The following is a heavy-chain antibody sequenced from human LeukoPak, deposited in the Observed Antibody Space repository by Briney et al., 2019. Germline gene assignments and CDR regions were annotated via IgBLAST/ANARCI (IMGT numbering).Heavy chain of an antibody. CDR2: IWYDGSNK. J-gene: IGHJ4*02. CDR1: GFTFSSYG. Sequence: QPGGSLRLSCAASGFTFSSYGMHWVRQTPGKGLEWVAIIWYDGSNKYYADSVKGRFTISRDNSKNTLYLQMNSLRAEDTAVYYCARKMGVVTSLADYWGQGTLVTVSS. CDR3: ARKMGVVTSLADY. V-gene: IGHV3-33*01. D-gene: IGHD1-26*01.